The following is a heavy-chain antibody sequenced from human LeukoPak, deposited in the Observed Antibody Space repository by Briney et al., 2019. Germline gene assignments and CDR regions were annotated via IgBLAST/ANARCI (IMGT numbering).Heavy chain of an antibody. CDR1: GGSISSYY. Sequence: SETLSLTCTVSGGSISSYYWSWIRQPPGKGLEWIGYIYYSGSTNYNPSLKSRVTISVDTSKNQFSLKLSSVTAADTAVFYCATVESAGYDILTGYYPGHFDYWGKGSLVTVSS. D-gene: IGHD3-9*01. CDR3: ATVESAGYDILTGYYPGHFDY. CDR2: IYYSGST. V-gene: IGHV4-59*01. J-gene: IGHJ4*02.